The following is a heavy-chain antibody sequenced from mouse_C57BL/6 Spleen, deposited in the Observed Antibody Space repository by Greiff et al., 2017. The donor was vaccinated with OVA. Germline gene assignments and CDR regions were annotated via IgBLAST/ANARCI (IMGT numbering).Heavy chain of an antibody. CDR2: INPYNGGT. Sequence: VQLQQSGPVLVKPGASAKMSCKASGYTFTDYYMNWVKQSHGKSLEWIGVINPYNGGTSYNQKFKGKATLTVDKSSSTDYMELNSLTSEDSADYYCARGDYDGDYAMDYWGKGTSVTVSS. J-gene: IGHJ4*01. V-gene: IGHV1-19*01. CDR1: GYTFTDYY. D-gene: IGHD2-4*01. CDR3: ARGDYDGDYAMDY.